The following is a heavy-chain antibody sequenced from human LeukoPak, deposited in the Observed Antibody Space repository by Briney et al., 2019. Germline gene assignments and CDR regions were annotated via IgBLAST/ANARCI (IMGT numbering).Heavy chain of an antibody. V-gene: IGHV3-23*01. Sequence: GGSLRLSCAASGFAFSNAWMSWVRQAPGKGLEWVSAISGSGGSTFYADSVKGRFTISRDNSKNTLHLQMNSLRAEDTAVYYCAKFSGYCTSTTCYRFDYWGQGALVTVSS. CDR3: AKFSGYCTSTTCYRFDY. CDR1: GFAFSNAW. CDR2: ISGSGGST. J-gene: IGHJ4*02. D-gene: IGHD2-2*03.